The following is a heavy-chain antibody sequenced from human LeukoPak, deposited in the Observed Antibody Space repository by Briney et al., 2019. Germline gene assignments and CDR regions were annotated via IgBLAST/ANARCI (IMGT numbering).Heavy chain of an antibody. CDR2: IYYSGST. Sequence: GSLRLSCAASGFTFSSYWMSWVRQAPGKGLEWIGSIYYSGSTYYNPSLKSRVTISVDTSKNQFSLKLSSVTAADTAVYYCARVSSGRGYYYYMDVWGKGTTVTISS. CDR3: ARVSSGRGYYYYMDV. V-gene: IGHV4-39*01. D-gene: IGHD6-19*01. J-gene: IGHJ6*03. CDR1: GFTFSSYW.